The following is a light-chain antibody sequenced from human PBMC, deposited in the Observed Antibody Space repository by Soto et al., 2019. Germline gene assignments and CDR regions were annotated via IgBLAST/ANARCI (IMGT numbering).Light chain of an antibody. J-gene: IGKJ2*01. CDR1: QSVSSY. CDR3: QQRSNWPPYT. CDR2: DAS. V-gene: IGKV3-11*01. Sequence: EIVLTQSPATLSLSPGERATLSCRASQSVSSYLAWYQQKPGQAPRLLIYDASNRATAIPARFSGSGSGTDSTLTISSPEPEDFAVYYCQQRSNWPPYTFGQGTKLEIK.